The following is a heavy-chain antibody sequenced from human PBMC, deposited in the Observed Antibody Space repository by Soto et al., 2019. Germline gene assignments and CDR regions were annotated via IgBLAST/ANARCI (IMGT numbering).Heavy chain of an antibody. CDR3: ARVRGPGTGGDYYYGMDV. CDR2: IIPIFGTA. CDR1: GGTFSSYA. V-gene: IGHV1-69*01. Sequence: QVQLVQSGAEVKKPGSSVKVSCKASGGTFSSYAISWVRQAPGQGLEWMGGIIPIFGTANYAQKFQGRVTITADESTSTAYMELSSLRSEDTAVYYCARVRGPGTGGDYYYGMDVWGQGTTVTVSS. J-gene: IGHJ6*02. D-gene: IGHD1-7*01.